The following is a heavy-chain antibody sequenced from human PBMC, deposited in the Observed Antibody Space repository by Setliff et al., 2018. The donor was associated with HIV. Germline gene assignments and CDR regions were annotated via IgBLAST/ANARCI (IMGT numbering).Heavy chain of an antibody. J-gene: IGHJ4*02. Sequence: SETLSLTCTVSGGSISSGSYYWTWIRQPAGKGLEWIGHIYTGGTTNYNPSLKSRVSISADMSKNHFSLNLSSVTAADTAVYYCARGRRSSGWYVYHWGQGTLVTVSS. CDR2: IYTGGTT. CDR3: ARGRRSSGWYVYH. V-gene: IGHV4-61*09. D-gene: IGHD6-19*01. CDR1: GGSISSGSYY.